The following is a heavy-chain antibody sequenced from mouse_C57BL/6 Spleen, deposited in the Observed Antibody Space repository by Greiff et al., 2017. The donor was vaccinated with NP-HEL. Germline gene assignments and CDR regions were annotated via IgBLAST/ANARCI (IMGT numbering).Heavy chain of an antibody. Sequence: QVQLKQPGAELVRPGSSVKLSCKASGYTFTSYWMHWVKQRPIQGLEWIGNIDPSDSETHYNQKFKDKATLTVDKSSSTAYMQLSSLTSEDSAVYYCANDGSHWYFDVWGTGTTVTVSS. J-gene: IGHJ1*03. CDR3: ANDGSHWYFDV. CDR2: IDPSDSET. V-gene: IGHV1-52*01. CDR1: GYTFTSYW. D-gene: IGHD2-3*01.